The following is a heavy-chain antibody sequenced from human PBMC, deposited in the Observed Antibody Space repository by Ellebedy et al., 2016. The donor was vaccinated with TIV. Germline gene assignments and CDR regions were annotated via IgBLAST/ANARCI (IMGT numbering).Heavy chain of an antibody. CDR3: VRAPRGQYYFDY. D-gene: IGHD5-12*01. V-gene: IGHV3-30*03. CDR2: ISNDGSSQ. Sequence: GGSLRLSXEASGFTFSSYGMHWVRQAPGKGLEWVAVISNDGSSQYYADSVKGRFTISRDNSKNTLYLEMNSLRAEDTAVYYCVRAPRGQYYFDYWGQGTLVTVSS. J-gene: IGHJ4*02. CDR1: GFTFSSYG.